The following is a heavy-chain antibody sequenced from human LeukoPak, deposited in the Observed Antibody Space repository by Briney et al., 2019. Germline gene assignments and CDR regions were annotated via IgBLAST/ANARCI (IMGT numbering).Heavy chain of an antibody. V-gene: IGHV3-23*01. CDR3: AKRIGSCNSISCLYFDH. D-gene: IGHD2-2*01. J-gene: IGHJ4*02. Sequence: GGSLRLSCAASGFTFSSYAMSWVRQAPGKGPEWVSTISGGGGGTYYADSVKGRFTISRDNSKNTLYLQMNSLRAEDTAVYYCAKRIGSCNSISCLYFDHWGQGALVTVSS. CDR2: ISGGGGGT. CDR1: GFTFSSYA.